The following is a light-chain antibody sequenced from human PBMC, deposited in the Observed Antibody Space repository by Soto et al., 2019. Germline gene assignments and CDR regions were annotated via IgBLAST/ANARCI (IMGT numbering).Light chain of an antibody. J-gene: IGLJ3*02. CDR2: RTN. V-gene: IGLV8-61*01. CDR1: SGSVSTNNY. CDR3: VLYMGRGIWV. Sequence: QAVVTQERSFSVSPGGPVTLTSALSSGSVSTNNYPSWCQQTPGQPPRTLIFRTNTRSSGVPDRFSGSILGSKAALTITGAQADDESDYYCVLYMGRGIWVFGGGTKLTVL.